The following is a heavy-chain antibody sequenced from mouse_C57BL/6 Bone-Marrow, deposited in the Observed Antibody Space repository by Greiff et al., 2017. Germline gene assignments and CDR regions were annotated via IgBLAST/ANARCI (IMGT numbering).Heavy chain of an antibody. D-gene: IGHD1-1*02. CDR1: GYTFTDYE. V-gene: IGHV1-15*01. CDR3: TRRWDYAMDY. Sequence: QVQLQQSGAELVRPGASVTLSCKASGYTFTDYEMHWVKQTPVHGLEWIGAIDPETGGTAYNQKFKGKAILTADKSSSTAYMALRSLTSEDSAVYYCTRRWDYAMDYWGQGTSVTVSS. J-gene: IGHJ4*01. CDR2: IDPETGGT.